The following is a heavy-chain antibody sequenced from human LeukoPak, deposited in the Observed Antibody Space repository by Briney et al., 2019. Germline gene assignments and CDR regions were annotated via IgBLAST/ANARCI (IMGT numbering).Heavy chain of an antibody. CDR2: FDPEDGET. CDR1: GYTLTELS. D-gene: IGHD3-10*01. V-gene: IGHV1-24*01. CDR3: ETDLTRNAFDI. J-gene: IGHJ3*02. Sequence: ASVKVSCKVSGYTLTELSLHWVRQAPGKGLEWMGGFDPEDGETIYAQKFQGRVTMTEDTSTDTAYMELSSLRSEDTAVYCCETDLTRNAFDIWGQGTRVSVSS.